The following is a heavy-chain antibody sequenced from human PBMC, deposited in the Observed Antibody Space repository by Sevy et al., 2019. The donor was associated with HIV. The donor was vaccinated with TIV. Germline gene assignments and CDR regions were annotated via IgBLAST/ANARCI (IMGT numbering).Heavy chain of an antibody. D-gene: IGHD3-3*01. CDR2: ISGFNGDT. Sequence: ASVKVSCKASGYTFTNYAISWVRQAPGQGLEWMGWISGFNGDTKNAEKFQGRFTMTTDTSTKTAYMDLRSLISDDTAVYYCVTGTTFYDFWTGGDYWGQGTLATVSS. CDR3: VTGTTFYDFWTGGDY. V-gene: IGHV1-18*01. J-gene: IGHJ4*02. CDR1: GYTFTNYA.